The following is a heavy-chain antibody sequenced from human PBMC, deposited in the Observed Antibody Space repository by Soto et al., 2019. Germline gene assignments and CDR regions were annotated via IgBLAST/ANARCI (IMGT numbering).Heavy chain of an antibody. CDR2: IYYSGST. V-gene: IGHV4-59*12. Sequence: SETLSLTCTVSGGSISTFYWSWILQPPGKRQGWIGYIYYSGSTNYNPSLKSRVTISVDTSKNQFSLKLSSVTAADTAVYYCARSSTSANYFDYWGQGTLVTVSS. CDR3: ARSSTSANYFDY. D-gene: IGHD2-2*01. CDR1: GGSISTFY. J-gene: IGHJ4*02.